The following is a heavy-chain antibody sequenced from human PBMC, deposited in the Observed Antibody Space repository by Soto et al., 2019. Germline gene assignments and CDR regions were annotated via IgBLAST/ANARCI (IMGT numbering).Heavy chain of an antibody. CDR1: GGSFSGYY. CDR2: INHSGST. Sequence: SETLSLTCAVYGGSFSGYYWSWIRQPPGKGLEWIGEINHSGSTNYNPSLKSRVTISVDTSKNQFSLKLSSVTAADTAVYYCASGLYSSGVDYRGQGTLVTVPQ. V-gene: IGHV4-34*01. J-gene: IGHJ4*02. D-gene: IGHD6-19*01. CDR3: ASGLYSSGVDY.